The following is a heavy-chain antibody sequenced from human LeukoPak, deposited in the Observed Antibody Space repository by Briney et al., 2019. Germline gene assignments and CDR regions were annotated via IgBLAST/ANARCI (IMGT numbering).Heavy chain of an antibody. D-gene: IGHD5-12*01. CDR2: IIPIFGTA. J-gene: IGHJ4*02. V-gene: IGHV1-69*06. CDR1: GGTFSSYA. CDR3: ARAGGGYDLDYFDY. Sequence: GSSVKVSCKASGGTFSSYAISWVRQAPGQGLEWMGGIIPIFGTANYAQKFQGRVTITADKSTSTAYMELSSLRSEDTAVYYCARAGGGYDLDYFDYWGQGTLVTVSS.